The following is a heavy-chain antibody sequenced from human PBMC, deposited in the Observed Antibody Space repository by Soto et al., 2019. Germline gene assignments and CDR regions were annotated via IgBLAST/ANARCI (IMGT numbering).Heavy chain of an antibody. Sequence: GESLKISCKGSGYSFTSYWIGWVRQMPGKGLEWMGIIYPGDSDTRYSPSFQGQVTISADKSISTAYLQWSSLKASDTAMYYCARISVDSLIFGVVSSYYYAMDVWGQRTTVTVSS. CDR1: GYSFTSYW. V-gene: IGHV5-51*01. D-gene: IGHD3-3*01. J-gene: IGHJ6*02. CDR2: IYPGDSDT. CDR3: ARISVDSLIFGVVSSYYYAMDV.